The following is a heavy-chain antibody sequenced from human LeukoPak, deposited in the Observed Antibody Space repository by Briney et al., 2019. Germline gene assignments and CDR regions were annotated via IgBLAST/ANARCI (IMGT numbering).Heavy chain of an antibody. CDR3: ANRGVDYYGSGNWFDP. V-gene: IGHV3-23*01. CDR1: GLTYKTYA. J-gene: IGHJ5*02. CDR2: IRGSGLIT. Sequence: GGSLRLPCAASGLTYKTYAMSWVRQATGKGREWGSTIRGSGLITYSAESEKGRFTISRDNSKNTLYLQMNSLRAEATAVYYCANRGVDYYGSGNWFDPWGQGTLVTVSS. D-gene: IGHD3-10*01.